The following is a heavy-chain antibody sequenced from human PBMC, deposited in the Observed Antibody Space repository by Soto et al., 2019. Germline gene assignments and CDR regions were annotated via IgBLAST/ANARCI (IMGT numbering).Heavy chain of an antibody. CDR2: INIGSGRT. V-gene: IGHV1-3*05. Sequence: QVQLVQSGAEEKQPGASVRVSCKTSGYDFSTYAMHWVRQAPGQRLEWMGWINIGSGRTEYSQNLQDRITITRDTTARTGYMDPSSLKSEDTSVYFCVRDGGDCGYRLTSYYYMGLDVWGQGTTVTVSS. J-gene: IGHJ6*02. CDR3: VRDGGDCGYRLTSYYYMGLDV. D-gene: IGHD2-21*02. CDR1: GYDFSTYA.